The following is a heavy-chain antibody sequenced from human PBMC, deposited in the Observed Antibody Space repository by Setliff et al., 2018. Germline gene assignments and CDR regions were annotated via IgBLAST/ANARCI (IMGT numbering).Heavy chain of an antibody. CDR1: GGSISGRLYY. CDR3: ARVSMLAAAGYYSYYYGMDV. Sequence: KASETLSLTCTVSGGSISGRLYYWGWIRQPPGKGLEWIGTIYYSGSTYYNPSLKSRVTISVGTSKNQFSLKLSSVTAADTAVYYCARVSMLAAAGYYSYYYGMDVWGQGTTVTVSS. CDR2: IYYSGST. J-gene: IGHJ6*02. D-gene: IGHD6-13*01. V-gene: IGHV4-39*07.